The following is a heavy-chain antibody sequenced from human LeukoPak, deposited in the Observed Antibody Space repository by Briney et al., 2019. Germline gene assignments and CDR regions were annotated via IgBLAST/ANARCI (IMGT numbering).Heavy chain of an antibody. CDR3: ARDGGYYDSTPGY. D-gene: IGHD3-22*01. V-gene: IGHV3-30-3*01. CDR1: KFTFTTFP. J-gene: IGHJ4*02. CDR2: ISSDGINK. Sequence: PGGSLRLSCAASKFTFTTFPMHWVRQAPGKGLEWVALISSDGINKYYADSVKGRFTVSRDNAKNSLHLQMNSLRDEDTAVYYCARDGGYYDSTPGYWGQGTLVTVSS.